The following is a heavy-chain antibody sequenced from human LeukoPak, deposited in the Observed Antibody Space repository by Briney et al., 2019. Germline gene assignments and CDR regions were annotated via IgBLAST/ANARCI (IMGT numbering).Heavy chain of an antibody. D-gene: IGHD3-22*01. V-gene: IGHV4-61*02. CDR1: GGSISSGSYY. CDR3: ARDGYYYDREVGAFDI. Sequence: TLSLTCTVSGGSISSGSYYWSWIRQPAGKGLEWIGRIYTSGSTNYNPSLKSRVTISVDTSKNQFSLKLSSVTAADTAVYYCARDGYYYDREVGAFDIWGQGTMVTVSS. CDR2: IYTSGST. J-gene: IGHJ3*02.